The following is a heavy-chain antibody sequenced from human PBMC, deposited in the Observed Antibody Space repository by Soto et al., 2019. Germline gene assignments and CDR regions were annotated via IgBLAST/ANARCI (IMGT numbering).Heavy chain of an antibody. CDR3: VRRGGPYGDYAEY. CDR2: INGNGGDT. D-gene: IGHD4-17*01. V-gene: IGHV3-20*04. CDR1: GFIFNKYG. J-gene: IGHJ4*02. Sequence: EVQLLETGGSVLRPGDSLRLSCAASGFIFNKYGMSWVRQAPGKGLEWVAGINGNGGDTDYEDSVKGRFSIFRDNSRNCLSWQMQSLRAEDKALYYCVRRGGPYGDYAEYWGKGTLVPV.